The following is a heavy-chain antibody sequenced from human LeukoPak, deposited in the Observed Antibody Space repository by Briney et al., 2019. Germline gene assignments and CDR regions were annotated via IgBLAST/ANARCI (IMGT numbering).Heavy chain of an antibody. Sequence: GGSLRLSCAASGFTISSYSMNWVRQAPGKGLEWVSYISSSSSTIYYADSVKGRFTISRDNAKNSLYLQMNSLRAEDTAVYYCARVGSSWFRREDYWGQGTLVTVSS. V-gene: IGHV3-48*04. D-gene: IGHD6-13*01. CDR1: GFTISSYS. CDR2: ISSSSSTI. CDR3: ARVGSSWFRREDY. J-gene: IGHJ4*02.